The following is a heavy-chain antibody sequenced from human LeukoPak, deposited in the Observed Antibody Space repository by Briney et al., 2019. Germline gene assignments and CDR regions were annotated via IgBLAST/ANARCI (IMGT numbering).Heavy chain of an antibody. CDR2: IKSKTDGGTT. J-gene: IGHJ4*02. Sequence: NPGGSLRLSCAASGFTFSSYEMNWVRQAPGKGLEWVARIKSKTDGGTTDYAAPVKGRFTISRDDSKHTLYLQMNSLKTEDTAVYYCTTSALNSYGSGSYYYWGQGTLVTVSS. V-gene: IGHV3-15*01. CDR1: GFTFSSYE. CDR3: TTSALNSYGSGSYYY. D-gene: IGHD3-10*01.